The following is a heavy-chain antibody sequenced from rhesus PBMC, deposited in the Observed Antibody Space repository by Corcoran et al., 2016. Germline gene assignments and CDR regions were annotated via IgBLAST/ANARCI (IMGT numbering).Heavy chain of an antibody. CDR3: LSSGWSGF. Sequence: QVQLQESGPGLVKPSETLSLTCAVSGYSISRGYGWGLSRQPPGKGLEWIGQIFGGTGTTYYNPSLKSRVTVSKDTSKNQFSLRLTSVTAADTAVYYCLSSGWSGFWGQGVLVTVSS. J-gene: IGHJ4*01. D-gene: IGHD6S26*01. CDR1: GYSISRGYG. CDR2: IFGGTGTT. V-gene: IGHV4-127*01.